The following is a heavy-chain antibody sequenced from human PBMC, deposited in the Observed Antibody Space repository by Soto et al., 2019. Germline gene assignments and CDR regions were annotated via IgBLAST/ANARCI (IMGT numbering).Heavy chain of an antibody. CDR1: GGSISSYY. CDR3: ALWVRRWRYFDY. D-gene: IGHD3-16*01. Sequence: SETLSLTCTVSGGSISSYYWSWIRQPPGKGLEWIGYIYYSGSTNYNPSLKSRVTISVDTSKNQFSLKLSSVTAADTAVYYCALWVRRWRYFDYWGQGTLVTVSS. CDR2: IYYSGST. J-gene: IGHJ4*02. V-gene: IGHV4-59*08.